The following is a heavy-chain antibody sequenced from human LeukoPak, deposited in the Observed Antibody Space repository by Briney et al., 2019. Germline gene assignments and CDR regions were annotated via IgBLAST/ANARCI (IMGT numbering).Heavy chain of an antibody. J-gene: IGHJ4*02. CDR2: IYYSGST. CDR1: GGSISSSSYY. D-gene: IGHD1-26*01. Sequence: SETLSLTCTVSGGSISSSSYYWGWIRQPPGKGLEWIGSIYYSGSTYYNPSLKSRVTISVDTSKNQFSLKLSSVTAADTAVYYCAKDRSIGTYYTFDHWGQGTLVTVSS. CDR3: AKDRSIGTYYTFDH. V-gene: IGHV4-39*07.